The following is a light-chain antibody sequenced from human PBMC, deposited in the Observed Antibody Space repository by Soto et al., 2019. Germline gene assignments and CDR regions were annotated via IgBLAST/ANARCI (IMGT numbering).Light chain of an antibody. CDR3: GSWDSSLSAYV. J-gene: IGLJ1*01. CDR2: DDD. V-gene: IGLV1-51*01. CDR1: SSNIGGNS. Sequence: QPALTQPPSVSAAPGQRVTISCSGSSSNIGGNSVSWYQQLPGTAPKLLICDDDKRPSGIPDRFSGSKSGTSATLGITGFQTGDEADYYCGSWDSSLSAYVFGTGTKVTVL.